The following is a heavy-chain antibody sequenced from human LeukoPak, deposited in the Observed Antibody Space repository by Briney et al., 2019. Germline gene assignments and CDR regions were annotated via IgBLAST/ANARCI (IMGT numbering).Heavy chain of an antibody. J-gene: IGHJ4*02. D-gene: IGHD2-2*02. CDR3: ARAPIYMGFDY. Sequence: SETLSLTCTVSDVPISSYYWSWIRQPPGKGLEWIGYIYYSGSTNYNPSLKSRVTISVDTSKNQFSLKLSSVTAADTAVYYCARAPIYMGFDYWGQGTLVTVSS. CDR1: DVPISSYY. CDR2: IYYSGST. V-gene: IGHV4-59*12.